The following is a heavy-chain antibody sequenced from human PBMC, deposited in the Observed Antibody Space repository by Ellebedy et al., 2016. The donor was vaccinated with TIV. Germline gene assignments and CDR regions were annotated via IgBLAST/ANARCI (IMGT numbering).Heavy chain of an antibody. CDR2: ISDSGRTT. V-gene: IGHV3-11*01. CDR1: GFTFSDYQ. D-gene: IGHD1-1*01. Sequence: GESLKISCTVSGFTFSDYQLSWIRQAPGKGLEWVSYISDSGRTTYYADSVRGRFSISRDNAKKSVFLELHNLRAEDTAVYFCAASENPKRFDYWGQGILVTVSS. CDR3: AASENPKRFDY. J-gene: IGHJ4*01.